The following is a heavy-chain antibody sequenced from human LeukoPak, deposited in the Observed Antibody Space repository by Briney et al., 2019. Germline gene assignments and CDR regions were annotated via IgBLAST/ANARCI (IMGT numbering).Heavy chain of an antibody. CDR3: ARGDRSSSSWYQPLVGSET. CDR2: INHSGST. V-gene: IGHV4-34*01. D-gene: IGHD6-13*01. CDR1: GGSFSGYY. J-gene: IGHJ4*02. Sequence: SETLSLTCAVYGGSFSGYYWSWIRQTPGEGLEWVGEINHSGSTNYNPSLKSRVTISVDTSKNQVSLKLTPLTAADTAVYYCARGDRSSSSWYQPLVGSETWGQGTLVTVSS.